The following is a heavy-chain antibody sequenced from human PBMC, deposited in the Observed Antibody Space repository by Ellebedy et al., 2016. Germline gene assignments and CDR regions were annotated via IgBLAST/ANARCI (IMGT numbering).Heavy chain of an antibody. CDR3: ARGSGSYYGCLDY. Sequence: ASVKVSCKASGYTVTSYGINWVRQAPGQGLEWMGWISAYHSNTNYAQKFQGRVTMTLDTATGTAYMELRSLRPDDTAVYYCARGSGSYYGCLDYWGQGTLVTVSS. CDR1: GYTVTSYG. J-gene: IGHJ4*02. CDR2: ISAYHSNT. D-gene: IGHD1-26*01. V-gene: IGHV1-18*01.